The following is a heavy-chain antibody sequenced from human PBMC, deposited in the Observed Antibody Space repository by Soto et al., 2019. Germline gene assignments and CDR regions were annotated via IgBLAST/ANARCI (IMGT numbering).Heavy chain of an antibody. CDR2: IDPRDSYV. J-gene: IGHJ5*02. V-gene: IGHV5-10-1*01. CDR3: ERMFCRNTNCGSWFDT. D-gene: IGHD2-2*01. CDR1: GYTFTTFW. Sequence: PGESLKISCTGFGYTFTTFWISWVRQMPGKGLEWMGRIDPRDSYVNYSPSFQGHVTISLDKSISTAYLQWGSLKASDTAMYYCERMFCRNTNCGSWFDTWGQGTLVTVSS.